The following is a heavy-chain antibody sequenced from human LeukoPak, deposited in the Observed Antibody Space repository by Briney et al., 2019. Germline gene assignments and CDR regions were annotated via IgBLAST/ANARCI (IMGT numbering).Heavy chain of an antibody. J-gene: IGHJ4*02. CDR3: AKDLSSGWYIFDY. D-gene: IGHD6-19*01. Sequence: GGSLRLSCAASGFTFSSYAMNWVRQAPGKGLEWVSTVTGSGGSTYYADSVKGRFTISRDNSKNTLYLQMNSLGAEDTAVHYCAKDLSSGWYIFDYWGQGTLVTVSS. CDR2: VTGSGGST. V-gene: IGHV3-23*01. CDR1: GFTFSSYA.